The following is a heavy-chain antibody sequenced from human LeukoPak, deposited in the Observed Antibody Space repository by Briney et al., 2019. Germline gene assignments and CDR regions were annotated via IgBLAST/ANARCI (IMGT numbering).Heavy chain of an antibody. CDR1: GFTFSSYW. CDR2: INSDGSST. V-gene: IGHV3-74*01. D-gene: IGHD3-10*01. Sequence: GGFLRLSCAASGFTFSSYWMHWVRQAPGKGLVWVSRINSDGSSTSYADSVKGRFTISRDNAKNTLYLQMNSLRAEDTAVYYCAVFYGSGSYYNDAFDIWGQGTMVTVSS. J-gene: IGHJ3*02. CDR3: AVFYGSGSYYNDAFDI.